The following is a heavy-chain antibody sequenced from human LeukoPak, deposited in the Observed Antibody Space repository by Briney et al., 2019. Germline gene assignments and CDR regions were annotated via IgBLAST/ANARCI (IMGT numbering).Heavy chain of an antibody. V-gene: IGHV4-59*12. J-gene: IGHJ4*02. CDR1: GGSISTNY. D-gene: IGHD2-15*01. CDR3: ARGVVVVVAATGFYFDY. CDR2: INHSGST. Sequence: PSETLSLTCTVSGGSISTNYWSWIRQPPGKGLEWIGYINHSGSTYYNPSLKSRVTISVDRSKNQFSLNLSSVTAADTAVYYCARGVVVVVAATGFYFDYWGQGTLVTVSS.